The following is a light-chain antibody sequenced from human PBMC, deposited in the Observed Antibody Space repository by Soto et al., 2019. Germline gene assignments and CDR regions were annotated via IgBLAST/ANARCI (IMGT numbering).Light chain of an antibody. J-gene: IGLJ1*01. V-gene: IGLV2-14*02. CDR2: EGS. CDR3: SSYPGSSTV. Sequence: QSVLTQPASVSGSPEQSITISCTGTSSDVGAYNLVSWYQQHPGKAPKLIIYEGSKRPSGISHRFSGSKSGNTASLTVSGLQAEDEADYHGSSYPGSSTVFGDGTQGTVL. CDR1: SSDVGAYNL.